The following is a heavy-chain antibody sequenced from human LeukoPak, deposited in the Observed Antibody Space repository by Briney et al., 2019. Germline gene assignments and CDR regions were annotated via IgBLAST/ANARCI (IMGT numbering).Heavy chain of an antibody. Sequence: GGSLRLSCAASGFTFSSYSMNWVRQAPGKGLEWVSYISSSSSTIYYADSVKGRFTISRDNAKNSLYLQMNSLRAEDTAVYYCARDISSWSPSWFDPWGQGTLVTVSS. CDR2: ISSSSSTI. V-gene: IGHV3-48*01. J-gene: IGHJ5*02. D-gene: IGHD6-13*01. CDR1: GFTFSSYS. CDR3: ARDISSWSPSWFDP.